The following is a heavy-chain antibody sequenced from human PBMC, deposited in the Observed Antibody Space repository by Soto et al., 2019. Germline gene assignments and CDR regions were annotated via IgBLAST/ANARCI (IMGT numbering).Heavy chain of an antibody. CDR3: ARAVAVPADFDY. CDR2: INAGNGNT. J-gene: IGHJ4*02. CDR1: GYTFTGYA. D-gene: IGHD6-19*01. V-gene: IGHV1-3*01. Sequence: ASVKVSCKASGYTFTGYAMHWVRQAPGQRLEWMGWINAGNGNTKYSQKFQGRVTITRDTSASTAYMELSSLRSEDTAMYYCARAVAVPADFDYWGQGTLVTVSS.